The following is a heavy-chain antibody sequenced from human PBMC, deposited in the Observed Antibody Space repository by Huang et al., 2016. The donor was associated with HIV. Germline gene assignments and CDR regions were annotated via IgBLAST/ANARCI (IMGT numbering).Heavy chain of an antibody. D-gene: IGHD3-22*01. CDR2: VPWRGTT. CDR3: ASHSPRRGLVITRFFAL. CDR1: GVSISSGSFY. V-gene: IGHV4-39*01. Sequence: QLRLQESGPGLVKPSGTLSLTCTVSGVSISSGSFYGGWIRQPPGKGLEWIGSVPWRGTTYCNESLKSRVTISTDTSKKQFSLTLSPVIAADTAVYYCASHSPRRGLVITRFFALWGRGTLVTVSS. J-gene: IGHJ2*01.